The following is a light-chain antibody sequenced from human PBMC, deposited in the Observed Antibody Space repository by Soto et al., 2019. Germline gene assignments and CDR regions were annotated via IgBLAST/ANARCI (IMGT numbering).Light chain of an antibody. CDR2: KAS. J-gene: IGKJ1*01. CDR3: QQYNSYSQA. Sequence: DIQMNQSLSTVSASVGDRVTITCRASQSISSWLAWYQQKPGKAPKLLIYKASSLESGVPSRFSGSGSGTEFTLTISSLQPDDFATYYCQQYNSYSQAFCQRTKVDIK. CDR1: QSISSW. V-gene: IGKV1-5*03.